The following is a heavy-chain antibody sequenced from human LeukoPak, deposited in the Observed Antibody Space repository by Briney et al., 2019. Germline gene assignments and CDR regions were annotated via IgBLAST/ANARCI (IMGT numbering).Heavy chain of an antibody. V-gene: IGHV3-15*01. CDR2: IKSKTDGGTT. J-gene: IGHJ5*02. D-gene: IGHD3-9*01. CDR3: TTDLGLLQYFDWLP. Sequence: PGGSLRLPCAASGFTFSNAWMSWVRQAPGKGLEWVGRIKSKTDGGTTDYAAPVKGRFTISRDDSKNTLYLQMNSLKTEDTAVYYCTTDLGLLQYFDWLPWGQGTLVTVSS. CDR1: GFTFSNAW.